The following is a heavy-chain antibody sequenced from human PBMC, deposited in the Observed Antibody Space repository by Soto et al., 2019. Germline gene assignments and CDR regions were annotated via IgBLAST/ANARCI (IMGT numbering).Heavy chain of an antibody. Sequence: EVQLVESGGGLVKPGGSLRLSCAASGFIFSNTWMSWVRQAAGKGLEWVGHIKSVPNGGTTDYAAPVKGRFTIARDDSKDQMYMQMNSLKPEDTAVDYCTTDRHGYWGQGTLVTVAS. CDR3: TTDRHGY. V-gene: IGHV3-15*01. J-gene: IGHJ4*02. CDR2: IKSVPNGGTT. CDR1: GFIFSNTW.